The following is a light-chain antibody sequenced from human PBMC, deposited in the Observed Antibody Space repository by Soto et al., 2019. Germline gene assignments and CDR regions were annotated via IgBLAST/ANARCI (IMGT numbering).Light chain of an antibody. Sequence: QSALPQPDSVSGSPGQSITISCAGTSSDVGGYNYVSWYQQHPGKVPRLIISDVNKRPSGVSDRFSGSKSGNTASLTISGLQAEDEADYYCASFTRSVTVVFGGGTKLTVL. CDR2: DVN. J-gene: IGLJ2*01. CDR3: ASFTRSVTVV. CDR1: SSDVGGYNY. V-gene: IGLV2-14*03.